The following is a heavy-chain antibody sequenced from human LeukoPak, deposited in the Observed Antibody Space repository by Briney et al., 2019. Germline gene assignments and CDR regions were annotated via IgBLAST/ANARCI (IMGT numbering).Heavy chain of an antibody. Sequence: GGSLRLSCTTSGFIFSSSTMSWVRQARGKGLEWVSSMSGSGVSTYYADSVKGRFTVSRDNSKNTLYLQMNSLRAEDTAVYYCARGPSGYHNTGGQGTLVTVSS. CDR2: MSGSGVST. D-gene: IGHD5-12*01. V-gene: IGHV3-23*01. CDR1: GFIFSSST. CDR3: ARGPSGYHNT. J-gene: IGHJ4*02.